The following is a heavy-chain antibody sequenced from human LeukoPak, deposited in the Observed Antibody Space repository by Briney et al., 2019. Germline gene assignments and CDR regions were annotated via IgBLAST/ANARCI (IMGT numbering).Heavy chain of an antibody. J-gene: IGHJ4*02. CDR2: IYPGDSDT. CDR1: GYSFTSYW. Sequence: GESLKISCKGSGYSFTSYWIGWVRQMPGKGLEWTGIIYPGDSDTRYSPSFQGQVTISADESISTAYLQWSSLKASDTAMYYCATTPYCGGDCCAGCSFDYWGQGTLVTVSS. CDR3: ATTPYCGGDCCAGCSFDY. D-gene: IGHD2-21*02. V-gene: IGHV5-51*01.